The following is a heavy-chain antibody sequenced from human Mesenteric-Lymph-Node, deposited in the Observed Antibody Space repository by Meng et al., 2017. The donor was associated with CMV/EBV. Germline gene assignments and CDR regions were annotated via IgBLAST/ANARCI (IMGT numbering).Heavy chain of an antibody. Sequence: GESLKISCAASGFTFSSYAMHWVRQAPGKGLEYVSAISSNGGSTYYADSVKGRFTISRDNSKNTLYLQMNSLRAEDTAVYYCARRRTQYYYYGMDVWGQGTTVTVSS. CDR1: GFTFSSYA. CDR2: ISSNGGST. J-gene: IGHJ6*02. V-gene: IGHV3-64*02. CDR3: ARRRTQYYYYGMDV.